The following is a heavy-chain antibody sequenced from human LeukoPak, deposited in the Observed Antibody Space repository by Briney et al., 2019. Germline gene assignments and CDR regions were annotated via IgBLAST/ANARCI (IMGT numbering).Heavy chain of an antibody. CDR3: ARTAMVRGVIGYFDY. CDR2: IYYSGST. J-gene: IGHJ4*02. D-gene: IGHD3-10*01. CDR1: GGSISSYY. V-gene: IGHV4-59*01. Sequence: SETLSLTCTVSGGSISSYYWSWIRQPAGKGLEWIGYIYYSGSTNYNPSLKSRVTISVDTSKNQFSLKLSSVTAADTAVYYCARTAMVRGVIGYFDYWGQGTLVTVSS.